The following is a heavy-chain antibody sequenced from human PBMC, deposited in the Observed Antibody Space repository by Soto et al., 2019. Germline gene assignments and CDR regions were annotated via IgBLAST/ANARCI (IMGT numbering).Heavy chain of an antibody. CDR3: AHRPRGPNNNWFDP. J-gene: IGHJ5*02. Sequence: SGPTLVNPTQTLTLTCTFSGFSLSTSGVGVGWIRQPPGKALEWLALIYWDDDKRYSPSLKSRLTTTMETSKNQGVLTMTNMDPVDTATYYCAHRPRGPNNNWFDPWGQGTLVTVSS. CDR1: GFSLSTSGVG. V-gene: IGHV2-5*02. CDR2: IYWDDDK. D-gene: IGHD3-10*01.